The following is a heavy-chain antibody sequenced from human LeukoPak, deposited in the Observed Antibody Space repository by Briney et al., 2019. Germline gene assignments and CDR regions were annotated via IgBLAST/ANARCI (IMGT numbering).Heavy chain of an antibody. CDR3: ARESGSGYQFDY. CDR2: IWYDGSDK. J-gene: IGHJ4*02. CDR1: GFTFSTYG. V-gene: IGHV3-33*01. D-gene: IGHD3-22*01. Sequence: PGRSLRLSCVASGFTFSTYGMHWVRQAPGKGLEWVAVIWYDGSDKYYADSVKGRFTISRDNSKNTLYLQMNSLRVEDTAVYYCARESGSGYQFDYWGQGTLVTVSS.